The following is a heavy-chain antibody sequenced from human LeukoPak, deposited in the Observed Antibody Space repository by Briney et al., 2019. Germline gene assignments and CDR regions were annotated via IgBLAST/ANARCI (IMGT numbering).Heavy chain of an antibody. CDR1: GGSISSYY. CDR3: ARGFTYYYDSSGYYSALDAFDI. V-gene: IGHV4-59*08. CDR2: IYYSGST. J-gene: IGHJ3*02. D-gene: IGHD3-22*01. Sequence: SETLSLTCTVSGGSISSYYWSWIRQPPGKGLEWIGYIYYSGSTNCNPSLKSRVTISVDTSKNQFSLKLSSVTAADTAVYYCARGFTYYYDSSGYYSALDAFDIWGQGTMVTVSS.